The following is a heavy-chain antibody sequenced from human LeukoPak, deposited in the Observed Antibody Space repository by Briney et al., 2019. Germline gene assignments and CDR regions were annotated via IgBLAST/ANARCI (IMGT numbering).Heavy chain of an antibody. CDR1: GGSISSSNYY. V-gene: IGHV4-39*07. Sequence: SETLSLTCTVSGGSISSSNYYWGWIRQPPGKGLEWIGEINHSGSTNYNPSLKSRVTISVDTSKNQFSLKLSSVTAADTAVYYCARGKYYDFWSRYYMDVWGKGTTVTVSS. J-gene: IGHJ6*03. D-gene: IGHD3-3*01. CDR2: INHSGST. CDR3: ARGKYYDFWSRYYMDV.